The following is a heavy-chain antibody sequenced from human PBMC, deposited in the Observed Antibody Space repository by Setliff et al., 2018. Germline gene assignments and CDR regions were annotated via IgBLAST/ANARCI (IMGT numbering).Heavy chain of an antibody. CDR1: GFTFNTYS. CDR3: ARDNDTPDNAFDI. J-gene: IGHJ3*02. CDR2: ISGYNGNT. D-gene: IGHD3-22*01. Sequence: GASVKVSCKASGFTFNTYSFSWIRQAPGQGLEWVGWISGYNGNTIYAQNFQGRVTMTTDASTNTAYMELKSLRSDDTAMYYCARDNDTPDNAFDIWGQGTMVTVSS. V-gene: IGHV1-18*01.